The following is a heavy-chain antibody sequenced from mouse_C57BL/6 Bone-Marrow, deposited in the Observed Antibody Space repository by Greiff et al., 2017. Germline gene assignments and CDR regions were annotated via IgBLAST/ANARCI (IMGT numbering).Heavy chain of an antibody. CDR3: ARKYYGSLYAMDY. CDR2: IYWDDDK. Sequence: QVTLKESGPGLLQSSQTLSLTCSFSGFSLSTSGMGVSWLRQPSGKGLEWLAHIYWDDDKRYNPSLESRLTISKDTSRNQVFLKITSVDTADTATYYCARKYYGSLYAMDYWGQGTSVTVSS. J-gene: IGHJ4*01. CDR1: GFSLSTSGMG. V-gene: IGHV8-12*01. D-gene: IGHD1-1*01.